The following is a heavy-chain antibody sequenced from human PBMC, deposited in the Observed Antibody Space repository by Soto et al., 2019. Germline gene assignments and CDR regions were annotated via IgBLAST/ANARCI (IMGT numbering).Heavy chain of an antibody. V-gene: IGHV1-46*01. CDR1: GYTFTSYY. Sequence: ASVTVSCKASGYTFTSYYMHWVRQAPGQGLEWMGIINPSGGSTSYAQKFQGRVTITRDTSASTAYMELSSLRSEDTAVYYCERSIVVVTALDYWGQGTLVTVSS. D-gene: IGHD2-21*02. J-gene: IGHJ4*02. CDR3: ERSIVVVTALDY. CDR2: INPSGGST.